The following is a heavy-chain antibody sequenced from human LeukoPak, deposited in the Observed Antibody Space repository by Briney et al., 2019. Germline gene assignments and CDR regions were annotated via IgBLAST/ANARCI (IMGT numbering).Heavy chain of an antibody. Sequence: ASVKVSCKASGYTFTSYGISWVRQAPGQGLEWMGWISAYNGNTNYAQKLQGRVTMTTDTSTSTAYMELRSLRSDNTAVYYYAICSGWPYYFDYWGQGTLVTVSS. CDR2: ISAYNGNT. D-gene: IGHD6-19*01. V-gene: IGHV1-18*01. CDR1: GYTFTSYG. CDR3: AICSGWPYYFDY. J-gene: IGHJ4*02.